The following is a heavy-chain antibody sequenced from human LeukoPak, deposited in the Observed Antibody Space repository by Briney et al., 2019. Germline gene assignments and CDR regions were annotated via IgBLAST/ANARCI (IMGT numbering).Heavy chain of an antibody. J-gene: IGHJ4*02. CDR1: GYTFTSYA. CDR3: ARDQFGELFRD. CDR2: INAGNGNT. D-gene: IGHD3-10*01. Sequence: ASVTVSCTASGYTFTSYAMHWVRQAPGQRLEWMGWINAGNGNTKYSQKFQGRVTITRDTSASTAYMELSSLRSEDTAVYYCARDQFGELFRDWGQGTLVSVSS. V-gene: IGHV1-3*01.